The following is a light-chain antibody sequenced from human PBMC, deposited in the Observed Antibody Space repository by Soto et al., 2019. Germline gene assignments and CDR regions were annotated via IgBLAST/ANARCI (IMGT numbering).Light chain of an antibody. J-gene: IGKJ4*01. CDR2: GAS. CDR3: QQYDSSPPFALT. Sequence: EIVLTQSPGTLSLSPGERATLYCRDSQSVSISYLAWYQQRPGQAPRLLIYGASSRATGIPDRFSGSGSGTDFTLTINRLEPEDFAVYYCQQYDSSPPFALTFGGGTKVDIK. CDR1: QSVSISY. V-gene: IGKV3-20*01.